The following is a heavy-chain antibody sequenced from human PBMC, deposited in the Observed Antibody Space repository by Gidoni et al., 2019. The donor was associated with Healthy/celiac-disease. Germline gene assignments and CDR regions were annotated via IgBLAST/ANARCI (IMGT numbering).Heavy chain of an antibody. Sequence: EVQLVESGGGLVQPGGSLRLPWAASVSTFSSDSMNWVRQAPGKGLEWVSYISSGSSTIYYAASVKGRFTISRDNAKNSLYLQMNSLRDEDTAVYYCARVPHGEQPSFGNREFDYWGQGTLVTVSS. CDR2: ISSGSSTI. CDR3: ARVPHGEQPSFGNREFDY. V-gene: IGHV3-48*02. J-gene: IGHJ4*02. D-gene: IGHD3-10*01. CDR1: VSTFSSDS.